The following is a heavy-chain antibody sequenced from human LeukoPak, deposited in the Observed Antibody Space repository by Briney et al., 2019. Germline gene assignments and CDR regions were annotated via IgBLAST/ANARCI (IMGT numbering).Heavy chain of an antibody. V-gene: IGHV5-51*01. J-gene: IGHJ4*02. Sequence: GESLKISCKGSGYSFTSYWIGWVRQMPGKGLEWMGIIYPGDSGTRYSPSFQGQVTISADKSISTAYLQWSSLKASDTAMYYCARQSTGYYGSGSYSYWGQGTLVTVSS. D-gene: IGHD3-10*01. CDR2: IYPGDSGT. CDR3: ARQSTGYYGSGSYSY. CDR1: GYSFTSYW.